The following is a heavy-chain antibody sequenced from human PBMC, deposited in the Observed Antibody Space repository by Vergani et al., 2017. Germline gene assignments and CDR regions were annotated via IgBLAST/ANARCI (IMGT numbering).Heavy chain of an antibody. CDR2: ISSSSSYI. CDR3: ARVQWLREIDY. V-gene: IGHV3-21*01. CDR1: GFTFSSYA. Sequence: EVQLLESGGGLVQPGGSLRLSCAASGFTFSSYAMNWVRQAPGKGLEWVSSISSSSSYIYYADSVKGRFTISRDNAKNSLYLQMNSLRAEDTAVYYCARVQWLREIDYWGQGTLVTVSS. D-gene: IGHD5-12*01. J-gene: IGHJ4*02.